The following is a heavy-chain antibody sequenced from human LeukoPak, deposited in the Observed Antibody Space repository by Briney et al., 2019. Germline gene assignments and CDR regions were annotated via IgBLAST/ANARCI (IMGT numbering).Heavy chain of an antibody. CDR1: GGSISSYY. CDR3: ARHLRGFGDKRDNWFDP. V-gene: IGHV4-59*08. D-gene: IGHD3-10*01. Sequence: SETLSLTCTVSGGSISSYYWSWIRQPPGKGLEWIGYIYYSGSTNYNPSLNSRVTISVDTSKNQFSLKLSSVTAADTAVYYCARHLRGFGDKRDNWFDPWGQGTLVTVSS. J-gene: IGHJ5*02. CDR2: IYYSGST.